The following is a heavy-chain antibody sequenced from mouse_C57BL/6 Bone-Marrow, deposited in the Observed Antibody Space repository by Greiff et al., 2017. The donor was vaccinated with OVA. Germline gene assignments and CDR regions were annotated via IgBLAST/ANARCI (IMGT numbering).Heavy chain of an antibody. CDR2: IYPGDGDT. Sequence: VQLQESGPELVKPGASVKISCKASGYAFSSSWMNWVKQRPGKGPEWIGRIYPGDGDTNYNGKFKGKATLTADKSSSTAYMQLSSLTSEDSAVYFCARCGSNYYGPFAYWGQGTLVTVSA. V-gene: IGHV1-82*01. D-gene: IGHD1-1*01. J-gene: IGHJ3*01. CDR3: ARCGSNYYGPFAY. CDR1: GYAFSSSW.